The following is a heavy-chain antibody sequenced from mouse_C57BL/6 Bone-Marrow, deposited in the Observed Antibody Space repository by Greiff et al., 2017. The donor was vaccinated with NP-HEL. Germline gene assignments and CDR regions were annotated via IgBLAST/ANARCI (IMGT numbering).Heavy chain of an antibody. CDR3: ARRFGYYGSSYGFAY. J-gene: IGHJ3*01. V-gene: IGHV1-53*01. CDR2: INPYNGGT. CDR1: GYTFTSYW. Sequence: QVQLQQPGAELVKPGASVKVSCKASGYTFTSYWMHWVKQRPGQGLEWIGVINPYNGGTSYNQKFKGKATLTVDKSSSTAYMELNSLTSEDSAVYDCARRFGYYGSSYGFAYWGQGTLVTVSA. D-gene: IGHD1-1*01.